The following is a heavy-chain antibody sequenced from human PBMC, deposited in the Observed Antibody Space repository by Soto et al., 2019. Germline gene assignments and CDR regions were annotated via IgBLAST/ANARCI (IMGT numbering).Heavy chain of an antibody. CDR1: GFSFTGYY. CDR2: INAHSGGT. Sequence: GASVKVSCKASGFSFTGYYIHWLRQAPGQGLEWMGWINAHSGGTEYAQKFQGRVTLTRDTSINTAYLQWSSLEASDTAIYYCARSPNWNYLGYFDSWGQGTPVTVSS. CDR3: ARSPNWNYLGYFDS. D-gene: IGHD1-7*01. V-gene: IGHV1-2*02. J-gene: IGHJ4*02.